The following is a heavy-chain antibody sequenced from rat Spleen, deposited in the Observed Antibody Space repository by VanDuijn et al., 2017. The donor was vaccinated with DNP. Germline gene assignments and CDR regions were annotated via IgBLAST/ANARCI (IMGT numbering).Heavy chain of an antibody. CDR1: GFSFSNFA. Sequence: EVQLVESGGGLVQPGGSLKLSCVASGFSFSNFAMAWVRQAPTKGLAWVAYISYDGHNTYYGGSVKGRFTISRDNAKSTLYLKMNSLRSEDMATYYCARRAYYGLSFYFDFWGQGVMVTVSS. CDR2: ISYDGHNT. D-gene: IGHD1-6*01. V-gene: IGHV5-22*01. J-gene: IGHJ2*01. CDR3: ARRAYYGLSFYFDF.